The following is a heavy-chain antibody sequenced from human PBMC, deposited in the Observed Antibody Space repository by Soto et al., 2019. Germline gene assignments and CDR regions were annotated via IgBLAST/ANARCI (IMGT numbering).Heavy chain of an antibody. V-gene: IGHV4-38-2*01. D-gene: IGHD1-7*01. Sequence: SETLSLTCAVSGYSITNGYYWGWIRQPPGMGLEWIGSIYHSGSTSYNPSLRSRVTISVVTSKNQFSLKLRSVTAADTAVYYCARSSPYNWNYFGSNAFDIWGQGTMVTVSS. CDR3: ARSSPYNWNYFGSNAFDI. J-gene: IGHJ3*02. CDR2: IYHSGST. CDR1: GYSITNGYY.